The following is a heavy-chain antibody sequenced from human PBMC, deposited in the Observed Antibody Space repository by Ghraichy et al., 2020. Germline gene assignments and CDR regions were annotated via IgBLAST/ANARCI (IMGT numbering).Heavy chain of an antibody. Sequence: GGSLRLSCAASGFTFSSYAMSWVRQAPGKGLEWVSSISCIGGSPYYADSVRGRFNISRDNSKNTLYLQMNSLRAEDTAVYYCAKASAITIFGVVIMYFDYWGQGHLVTISS. D-gene: IGHD3-3*01. V-gene: IGHV3-23*01. CDR3: AKASAITIFGVVIMYFDY. J-gene: IGHJ4*02. CDR1: GFTFSSYA. CDR2: ISCIGGSP.